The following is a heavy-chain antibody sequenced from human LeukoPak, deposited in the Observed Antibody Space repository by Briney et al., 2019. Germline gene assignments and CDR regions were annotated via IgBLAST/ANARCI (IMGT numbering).Heavy chain of an antibody. CDR2: IYYSGST. D-gene: IGHD5-18*01. J-gene: IGHJ4*02. CDR1: GGSFSGYY. Sequence: PSETLSLTCAVYGGSFSGYYWSWIRQPPGKGLEWIGYIYYSGSTNYNPSLKSRVTISVDTSKNQFSLKLSSVTAADTAVYYCARGQKYSYGYRVTELGSGYFDYWGQGTLVTVSS. V-gene: IGHV4-59*01. CDR3: ARGQKYSYGYRVTELGSGYFDY.